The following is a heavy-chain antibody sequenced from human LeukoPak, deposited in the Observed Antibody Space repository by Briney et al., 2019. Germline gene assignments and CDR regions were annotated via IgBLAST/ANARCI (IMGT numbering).Heavy chain of an antibody. CDR1: GFTFSIYA. CDR2: IPIVDGGT. V-gene: IGHV3-23*01. Sequence: GGSLRLSCAASGFTFSIYAMSWVRQAPGKELGWGSSIPIVDGGTFYTDPVKGRFTISRDNSKNMLYLQMNSLRAEDTAIYYCAKDRPNYYESNGDYYRRNGDSWGQGTLVTVSS. J-gene: IGHJ5*01. CDR3: AKDRPNYYESNGDYYRRNGDS. D-gene: IGHD3-22*01.